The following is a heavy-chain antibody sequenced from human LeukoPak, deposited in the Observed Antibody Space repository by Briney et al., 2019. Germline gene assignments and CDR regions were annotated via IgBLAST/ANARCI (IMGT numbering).Heavy chain of an antibody. J-gene: IGHJ4*02. CDR1: GYTFTSYG. V-gene: IGHV1-18*01. D-gene: IGHD6-19*01. Sequence: ASVKVSCKTSGYTFTSYGFNWVRQAPGQGLEWMGWISSFNGDTYYAQNFQGRVTITTDTSTSTAYMELRSLRSDDTAVYYCARGQSVDYWGQGTLVTVSS. CDR3: ARGQSVDY. CDR2: ISSFNGDT.